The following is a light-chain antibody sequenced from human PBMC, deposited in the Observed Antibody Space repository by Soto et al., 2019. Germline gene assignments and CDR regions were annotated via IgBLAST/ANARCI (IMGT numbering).Light chain of an antibody. CDR2: AAS. CDR1: QGISSY. J-gene: IGKJ5*01. CDR3: QQLNNYPIT. Sequence: DIQLTQSPSFLSASVGDRVTITCRASQGISSYLAWYQQKPGKAPKLLIYAASTLQSGVPSRFSGSGSGTEFTLTISSLQTEDFATYYCQQLNNYPITFGQGTRLEIK. V-gene: IGKV1-9*01.